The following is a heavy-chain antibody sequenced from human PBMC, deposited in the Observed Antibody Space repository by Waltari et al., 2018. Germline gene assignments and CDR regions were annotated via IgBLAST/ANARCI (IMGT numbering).Heavy chain of an antibody. CDR2: IYTSGST. CDR1: GLTVSSNY. V-gene: IGHV3-53*02. Sequence: EVQLVETGGGLIQPGGSLRLSCAASGLTVSSNYINWVRQAPGKGLEWVSVIYTSGSTYYADSVKGRFTISRDISKNTLYLQMNSLRGEDTAVYYCARDGGLHYDSSGSSEYLQDWGQGTLVTVSS. CDR3: ARDGGLHYDSSGSSEYLQD. J-gene: IGHJ1*01. D-gene: IGHD3-22*01.